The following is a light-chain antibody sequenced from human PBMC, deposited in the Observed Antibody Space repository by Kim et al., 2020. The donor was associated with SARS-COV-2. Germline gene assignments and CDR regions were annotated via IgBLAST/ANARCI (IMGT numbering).Light chain of an antibody. Sequence: GQKVTISCSGSSSNIGNNYVSWYQQLPGTAPKLLIYDNNKRPSGIPDRFSGSKSGTSATLGITGLQTGDEADYYGGTWDSSLSAVLFGGGTQLPVL. J-gene: IGLJ2*01. CDR2: DNN. CDR3: GTWDSSLSAVL. V-gene: IGLV1-51*01. CDR1: SSNIGNNY.